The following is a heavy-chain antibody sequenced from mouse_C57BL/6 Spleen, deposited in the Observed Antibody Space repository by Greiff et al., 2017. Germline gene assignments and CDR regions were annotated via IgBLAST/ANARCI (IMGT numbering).Heavy chain of an antibody. J-gene: IGHJ2*01. D-gene: IGHD2-3*01. CDR1: GYTFTDYY. Sequence: VQLQQSGPELVKPGASVKISCKASGYTFTDYYMNWVKQSHGKSLEWIGDINPNNGGTSYNQKIKGKATLTVDKSSSTAYMELLSLTSEDSAVYYCSRGEDGYYVFDYWGQGTTLTVSS. V-gene: IGHV1-26*01. CDR2: INPNNGGT. CDR3: SRGEDGYYVFDY.